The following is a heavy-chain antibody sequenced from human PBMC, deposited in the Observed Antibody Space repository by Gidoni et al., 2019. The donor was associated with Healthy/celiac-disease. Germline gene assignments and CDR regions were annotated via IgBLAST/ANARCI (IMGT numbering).Heavy chain of an antibody. J-gene: IGHJ3*02. D-gene: IGHD5-12*01. CDR2: IYPGDSDT. Sequence: EVQLVQSGAEVKKPGESLKISCKGSGYSFTSYWIGWVRQMPGKGLEWMGIIYPGDSDTRYSPSFQGQVTISADKSISTAYLQWSSLKASDTAMYYCARLSRWLQFHDAFDIWGQGTMVTVSS. CDR1: GYSFTSYW. V-gene: IGHV5-51*01. CDR3: ARLSRWLQFHDAFDI.